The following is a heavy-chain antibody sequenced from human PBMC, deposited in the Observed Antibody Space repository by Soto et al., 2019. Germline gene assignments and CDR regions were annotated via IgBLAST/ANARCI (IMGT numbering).Heavy chain of an antibody. J-gene: IGHJ3*02. CDR1: GGTFSSYA. CDR2: IIPIFGTA. V-gene: IGHV1-69*06. CDR3: ARDGSDYGGKENAFDI. Sequence: VASVKVSCKASGGTFSSYAVSWVRQAPGQGLEWMGGIIPIFGTANYAQKFQGRVTITADKSTSTAYMELSSLRSEDTAVYYCARDGSDYGGKENAFDIWGQGTMVTVSS. D-gene: IGHD4-17*01.